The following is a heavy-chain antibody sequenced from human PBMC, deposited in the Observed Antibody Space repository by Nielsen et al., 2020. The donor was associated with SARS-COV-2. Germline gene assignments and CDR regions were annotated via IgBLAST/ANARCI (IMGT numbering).Heavy chain of an antibody. J-gene: IGHJ4*03. Sequence: ASVKVSCKASGYTFTSYAMNWVRQAPGQGLEWMGWINTNTGNPTYAQGFTGRFVFSLDTSVSTAYLQISSLKAEDTAVYYCARDLGAGYSSSWDGGAFDYWGQGTTVTVSS. CDR2: INTNTGNP. V-gene: IGHV7-4-1*02. CDR3: ARDLGAGYSSSWDGGAFDY. CDR1: GYTFTSYA. D-gene: IGHD6-13*01.